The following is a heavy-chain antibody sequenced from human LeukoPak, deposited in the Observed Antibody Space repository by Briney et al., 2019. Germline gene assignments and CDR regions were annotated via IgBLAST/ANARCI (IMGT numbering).Heavy chain of an antibody. CDR1: GDSVSGNSAA. CDR3: ARVSMGLGWFDP. V-gene: IGHV6-1*01. J-gene: IGHJ5*02. D-gene: IGHD1-26*01. CDR2: TYYRSKWYN. Sequence: SQTLSLTCDISGDSVSGNSAAWNCIRQSPSRGLECLGRTYYRSKWYNDYAVSVKSRITINPDTSKNQFSLQLNSVTPEDTAVYYCARVSMGLGWFDPWGQGTLVTVSS.